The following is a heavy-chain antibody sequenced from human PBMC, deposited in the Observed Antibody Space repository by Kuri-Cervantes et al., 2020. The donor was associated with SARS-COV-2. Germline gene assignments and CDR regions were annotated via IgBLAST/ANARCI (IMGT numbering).Heavy chain of an antibody. J-gene: IGHJ4*02. CDR2: ISGSGGST. CDR3: AKDHMAAMVRGPRGYFDY. D-gene: IGHD3-10*01. Sequence: ETLSLTCAASGFTFSSYAMSWVRQAPGKGLEWVSAISGSGGSTYYADSVKGRFTISRDNSTNTLYLKMNSLRAEDTSVYYCAKDHMAAMVRGPRGYFDYWGQGTLVTDSS. CDR1: GFTFSSYA. V-gene: IGHV3-23*01.